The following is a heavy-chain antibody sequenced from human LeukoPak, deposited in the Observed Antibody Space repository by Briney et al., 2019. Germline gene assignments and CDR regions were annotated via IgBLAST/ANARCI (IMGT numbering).Heavy chain of an antibody. V-gene: IGHV3-23*01. D-gene: IGHD5-18*01. J-gene: IGHJ4*02. CDR1: GFIFSSYA. CDR2: IGASGGNT. Sequence: GGSLRLSCAASGFIFSSYAMTWVRQAPGKGLEWVSVIGASGGNTYYADSVKGRFTVSRDSSRNTLYLQMNSLRVEDTAVYYCARDDSAMFPDCWGQGTLVTVSS. CDR3: ARDDSAMFPDC.